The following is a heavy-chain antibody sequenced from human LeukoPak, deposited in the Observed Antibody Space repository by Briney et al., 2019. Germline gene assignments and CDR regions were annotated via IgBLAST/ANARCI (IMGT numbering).Heavy chain of an antibody. J-gene: IGHJ3*01. CDR1: GFFFTGYY. V-gene: IGHV1-2*02. Sequence: ASVRVSCKASGFFFTGYYVQWLRQAPGQGLEWVGWMYFNGGATRYAPKFQDRVTMTRDTSISTAYMELSSLRADDTAMYFCAREGSSGQDWYAFDVWGQETMVTVSS. D-gene: IGHD5-12*01. CDR2: MYFNGGAT. CDR3: AREGSSGQDWYAFDV.